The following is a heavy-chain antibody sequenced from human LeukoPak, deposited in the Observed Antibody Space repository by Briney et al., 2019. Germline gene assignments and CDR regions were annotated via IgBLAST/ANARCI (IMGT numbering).Heavy chain of an antibody. J-gene: IGHJ4*02. V-gene: IGHV3-23*01. CDR3: AKVLSDEYYYDSSGYYPDY. CDR1: GFTFSSYA. CDR2: ISGSGGST. D-gene: IGHD3-22*01. Sequence: PGGSLRLSCAASGFTFSSYAMSWVRQAPGKGLEWVSAISGSGGSTYYADSVKGRFNISRDNSKNTLYLQMNSLRAEDTAVYYCAKVLSDEYYYDSSGYYPDYWGQGTLVTVSS.